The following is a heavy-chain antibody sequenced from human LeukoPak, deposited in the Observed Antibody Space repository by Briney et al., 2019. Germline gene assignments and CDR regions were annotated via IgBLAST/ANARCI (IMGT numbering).Heavy chain of an antibody. D-gene: IGHD3-3*01. Sequence: PGGSLRLSCAASGFTFSDYYMSWIRPAPGKGLEWVSYISSSGSTIYYADSVKGRFTISRDNAKNSLYLQMNSLRAEDTAVYYCARDLDDFWKEAYWGQGTLVTVSS. CDR2: ISSSGSTI. CDR1: GFTFSDYY. V-gene: IGHV3-11*04. J-gene: IGHJ4*02. CDR3: ARDLDDFWKEAY.